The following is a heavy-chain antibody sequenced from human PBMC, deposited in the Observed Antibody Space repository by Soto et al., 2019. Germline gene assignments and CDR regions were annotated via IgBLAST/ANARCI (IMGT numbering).Heavy chain of an antibody. V-gene: IGHV4-59*08. CDR3: ASRKSSPYFDY. CDR1: GDSISSYY. CDR2: IYYSRST. J-gene: IGHJ4*02. Sequence: SETLSLTCAVSGDSISSYYCMWIRQPPGKGLEWIGYIYYSRSTNYNPSLKSRVTISVDTSKNQFSLKLSSVTAADTAVYYCASRKSSPYFDYWGQGTLVTISS. D-gene: IGHD3-10*01.